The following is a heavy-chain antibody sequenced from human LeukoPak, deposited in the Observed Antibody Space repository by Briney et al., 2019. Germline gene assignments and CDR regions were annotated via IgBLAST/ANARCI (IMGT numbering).Heavy chain of an antibody. CDR2: INPNSGGT. Sequence: ASVKVSCKASGYTFTDYYMHWVRQAPGQGLEWMGWINPNSGGTNYAQKFQGRVTMTRDTSISTAYMELSRLRSDDTAVYYCARSRYYYDSSGYFDYWGQGTLVTVSS. CDR3: ARSRYYYDSSGYFDY. J-gene: IGHJ4*02. V-gene: IGHV1-2*02. CDR1: GYTFTDYY. D-gene: IGHD3-22*01.